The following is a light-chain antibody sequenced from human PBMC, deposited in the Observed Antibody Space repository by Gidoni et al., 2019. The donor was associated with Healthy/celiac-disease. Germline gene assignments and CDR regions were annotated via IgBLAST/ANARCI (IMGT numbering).Light chain of an antibody. CDR2: GAS. V-gene: IGKV3-20*01. CDR3: QQYGSSPWT. Sequence: VLTQSPGTLSSSPRERATLSCRASQRVSSSYLAWYQQKPGQAPRLLIYGASSRATGIPDRFSGSGSGTDFTLTISRLEPEDFAVYYCQQYGSSPWTFGQGTKVEIK. CDR1: QRVSSSY. J-gene: IGKJ1*01.